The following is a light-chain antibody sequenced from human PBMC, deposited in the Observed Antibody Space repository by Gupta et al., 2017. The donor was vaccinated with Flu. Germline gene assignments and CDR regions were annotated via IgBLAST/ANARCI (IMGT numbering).Light chain of an antibody. Sequence: QSALTQPASVSGSPGQSITISCTGTSSDVGGYNYVSWYQQHPGKAPKLIIYEVINRPSGVSTRFSGSKSGNTASLTISGLQAEDEADYFCSSYRSRGVVFGGGTRLTVL. CDR1: SSDVGGYNY. J-gene: IGLJ3*02. V-gene: IGLV2-14*01. CDR2: EVI. CDR3: SSYRSRGVV.